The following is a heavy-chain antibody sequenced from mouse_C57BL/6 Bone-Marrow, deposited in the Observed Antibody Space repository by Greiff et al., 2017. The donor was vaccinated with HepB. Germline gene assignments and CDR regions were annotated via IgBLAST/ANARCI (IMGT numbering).Heavy chain of an antibody. J-gene: IGHJ3*01. V-gene: IGHV1-82*01. CDR3: ARRAIYYDYDAFAY. Sequence: VKLQESGPELVKPGASVKISCKASGYAFSSSWMNWVKQRPGKGLEWIGRIYPGDGDTNYIGKFKGKATLTADKSSSTAYMQLSSLTSEDSAVYFCARRAIYYDYDAFAYWGQGTLVTVSA. CDR1: GYAFSSSW. D-gene: IGHD2-4*01. CDR2: IYPGDGDT.